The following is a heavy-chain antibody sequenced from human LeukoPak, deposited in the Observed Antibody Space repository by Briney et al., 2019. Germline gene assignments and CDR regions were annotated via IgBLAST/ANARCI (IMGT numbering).Heavy chain of an antibody. V-gene: IGHV3-20*01. Sequence: GGSLRLSCAASGFTFSTYAMNWVRQAPGKGLEWVSGINWNGGSTYYADSVKGRFTISRDNAKNSLYLQMNSLRTEDTALYHCARDRSYGSFDYWGQGTLVTVSS. J-gene: IGHJ4*02. CDR2: INWNGGST. CDR3: ARDRSYGSFDY. D-gene: IGHD5-18*01. CDR1: GFTFSTYA.